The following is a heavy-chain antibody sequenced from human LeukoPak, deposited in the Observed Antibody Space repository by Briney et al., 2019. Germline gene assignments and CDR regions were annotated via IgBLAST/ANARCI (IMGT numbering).Heavy chain of an antibody. D-gene: IGHD1-1*01. CDR2: IVGSSSNI. Sequence: GGSLRLSCTASGFSFSTYSMNWVRQAPGKGLEWVSYIVGSSSNIYYADSVKGRFTISRDNAKNSLYLQMDSLRAEDTAVYYCATDSPETASFDYWGQGTLVTVSA. V-gene: IGHV3-48*04. J-gene: IGHJ4*02. CDR1: GFSFSTYS. CDR3: ATDSPETASFDY.